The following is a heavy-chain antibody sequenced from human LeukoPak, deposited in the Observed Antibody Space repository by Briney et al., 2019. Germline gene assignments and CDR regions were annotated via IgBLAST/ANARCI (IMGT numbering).Heavy chain of an antibody. CDR3: AREGGGRYYDSRGTHCYFDL. J-gene: IGHJ2*01. Sequence: SETLSLTCTVSGGSVSSGSYYWSWIRQPPGKGLEWIGYIYYTGSTNYNPSLKSRVTISVDTSKNQFSLKLSSVTAADTAVYYCAREGGGRYYDSRGTHCYFDLWGRGTLVTVSS. V-gene: IGHV4-61*01. D-gene: IGHD3-22*01. CDR1: GGSVSSGSYY. CDR2: IYYTGST.